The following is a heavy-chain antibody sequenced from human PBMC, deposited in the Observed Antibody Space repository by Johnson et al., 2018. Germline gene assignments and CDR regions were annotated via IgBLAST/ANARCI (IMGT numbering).Heavy chain of an antibody. Sequence: VQLVQSGGGLVQPGGSLRLSCAASGFTFRSSPMIWVRQAPGMGLEWVSTISDNGRDTYYAVSVRGRFIISRDNSRNTVSLQMSRLRAEDTAQYFCAKRVSFGFQPCLCYLAVWGKGPTVTVSS. CDR1: GFTFRSSP. J-gene: IGHJ6*03. V-gene: IGHV3-23*04. CDR3: AKRVSFGFQPCLCYLAV. CDR2: ISDNGRDT. D-gene: IGHD2-2*01.